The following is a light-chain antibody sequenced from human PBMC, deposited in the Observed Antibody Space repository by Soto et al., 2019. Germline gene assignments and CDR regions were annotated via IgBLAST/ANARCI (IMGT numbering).Light chain of an antibody. V-gene: IGKV3-15*01. J-gene: IGKJ5*01. CDR3: QQRTNWPPSIT. CDR1: QSVDSN. CDR2: GAS. Sequence: IVMTQSPATLSVSPGERVTLSCRVSQSVDSNFAWYQQRPGQAPRLLIYGASTRATDVPARFSASGSGTDFTLTISSLEPEDFAVYYCQQRTNWPPSITFGQGTRLEIK.